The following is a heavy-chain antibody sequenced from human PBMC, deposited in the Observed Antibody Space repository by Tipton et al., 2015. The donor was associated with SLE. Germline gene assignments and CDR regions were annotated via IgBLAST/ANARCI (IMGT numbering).Heavy chain of an antibody. CDR3: ARGGYYHGGGHYPGDY. D-gene: IGHD3-22*01. CDR1: GYTFSNYG. Sequence: QSGAEVKKPGASVKVSCKASGYTFSNYGISWVRQAPGQGLEWMGWISPYNGNTNYAQKLQGRVALTTDTSTSTAYMELRSLRSDDTAVYYGARGGYYHGGGHYPGDYWGQGTLVTVSS. CDR2: ISPYNGNT. V-gene: IGHV1-18*01. J-gene: IGHJ4*02.